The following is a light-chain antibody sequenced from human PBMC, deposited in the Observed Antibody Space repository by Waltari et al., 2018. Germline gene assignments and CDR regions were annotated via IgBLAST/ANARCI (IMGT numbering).Light chain of an antibody. Sequence: GTMTLSLWERAKVCCRASQGVSRALAWYQQKPGQAPRLVIYGASTRATGIPDRFSGSGSGTDFSLTISRLEPDDFAVYYCQQYVRLPVTFGQGTKVEI. J-gene: IGKJ1*01. CDR1: QGVSRA. CDR2: GAS. CDR3: QQYVRLPVT. V-gene: IGKV3-20*01.